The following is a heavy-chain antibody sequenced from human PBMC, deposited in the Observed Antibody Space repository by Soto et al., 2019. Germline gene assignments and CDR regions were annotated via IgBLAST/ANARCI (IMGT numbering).Heavy chain of an antibody. CDR3: TRGVSSSST. CDR1: GFTFSNNH. D-gene: IGHD6-6*01. J-gene: IGHJ5*02. V-gene: IGHV3-74*01. Sequence: EVQLEESGGGLVQPGGSLRLSCAASGFTFSNNHMHWVRQAPGKGLMWLSRINGAGSSTANADSVKGRFTISRDNAKNTLYLQMTSLRAEDTAMYYCTRGVSSSSTWGQGSLVTVST. CDR2: INGAGSST.